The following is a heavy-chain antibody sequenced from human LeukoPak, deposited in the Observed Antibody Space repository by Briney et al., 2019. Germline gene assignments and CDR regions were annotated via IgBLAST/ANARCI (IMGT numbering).Heavy chain of an antibody. Sequence: SETLSLTCTVSGGSISSYYWSWIRQPPGKGLEWIGYIYYSGSTNYNPSLKSRVTISVDTSKNQFSLKLSSVTAADTAVYYCARGIVATLFDYWGLGTLVTVSS. D-gene: IGHD5-12*01. CDR1: GGSISSYY. CDR3: ARGIVATLFDY. V-gene: IGHV4-59*01. J-gene: IGHJ4*02. CDR2: IYYSGST.